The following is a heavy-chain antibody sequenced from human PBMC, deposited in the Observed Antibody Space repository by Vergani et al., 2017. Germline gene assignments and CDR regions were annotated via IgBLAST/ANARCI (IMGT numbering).Heavy chain of an antibody. D-gene: IGHD3-10*01. CDR2: ITAIGSA. Sequence: QVHLQQRGAGVLKPSETLSLTCGVIGGSLSGYFWSWIRQSPRRGLEWIGEITAIGSAKYSPSATSRVTISVDTSRGEFTLTVTSVTAADTGLYFCASRRPRSNLGSKSNAGTFDSWGQGTLVTVSS. CDR3: ASRRPRSNLGSKSNAGTFDS. V-gene: IGHV4-34*02. CDR1: GGSLSGYF. J-gene: IGHJ4*02.